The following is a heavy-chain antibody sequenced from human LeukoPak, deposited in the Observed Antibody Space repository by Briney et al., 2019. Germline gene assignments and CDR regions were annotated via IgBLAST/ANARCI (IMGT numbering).Heavy chain of an antibody. Sequence: SQTLSLTCAISGDSVSSNSAAWNWIRQSPSRGLEWLGRTYYRSKWYNDYAVSVKSRITINPDTSKSQFSLQLNSVTPEDTAVYYCARGKGRTWNYYDRRGRPYSFASWGQGTLVTVSS. V-gene: IGHV6-1*01. D-gene: IGHD3-22*01. J-gene: IGHJ4*02. CDR3: ARGKGRTWNYYDRRGRPYSFAS. CDR1: GDSVSSNSAA. CDR2: TYYRSKWYN.